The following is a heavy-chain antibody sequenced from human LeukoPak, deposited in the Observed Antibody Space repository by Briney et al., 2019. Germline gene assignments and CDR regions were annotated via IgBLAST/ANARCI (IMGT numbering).Heavy chain of an antibody. CDR3: ARVSTYFGVVTDFDY. V-gene: IGHV1-8*01. CDR2: MNPNSGNT. Sequence: VASVKVSCKASGYTFTSYDTNWVRQATGQGLEWMGWMNPNSGNTGYAQKFQGRVTMTRNTSISTAYMELSSLRSEDTAVYYCARVSTYFGVVTDFDYWGQETLVTVSS. CDR1: GYTFTSYD. J-gene: IGHJ4*02. D-gene: IGHD3-3*01.